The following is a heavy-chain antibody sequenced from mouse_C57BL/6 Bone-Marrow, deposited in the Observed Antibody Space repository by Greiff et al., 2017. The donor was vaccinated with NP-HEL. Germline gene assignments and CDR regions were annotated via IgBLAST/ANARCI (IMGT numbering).Heavy chain of an antibody. D-gene: IGHD1-1*01. Sequence: VQLQQPGAELVKPGASVKLSCKASGYTFTSYWMHWVKQRPGQGLEWIGMIHPNSGSTNYNEKFKSKATLTVDKSSSTAYMQLSSLTSEDSAVYYCARGSYYGSSYAHGDWGKGTTLTVS. J-gene: IGHJ2*01. CDR2: IHPNSGST. CDR3: ARGSYYGSSYAHGD. V-gene: IGHV1-64*01. CDR1: GYTFTSYW.